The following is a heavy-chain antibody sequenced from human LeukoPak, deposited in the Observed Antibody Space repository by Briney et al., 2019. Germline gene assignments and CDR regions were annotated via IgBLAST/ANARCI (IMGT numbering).Heavy chain of an antibody. CDR1: GGSISRYH. V-gene: IGHV4-59*01. J-gene: IGHJ5*02. CDR2: IHYSGST. D-gene: IGHD2-21*02. Sequence: ASETLSLTCTISGGSISRYHWSWIRQPPGKGLEWIGYIHYSGSTNYNPSLKSRVTISVDTSKNQFSLRLSSVTAADTAVYYCARGGCGGDCLHWFDPWGQGTLVTVSS. CDR3: ARGGCGGDCLHWFDP.